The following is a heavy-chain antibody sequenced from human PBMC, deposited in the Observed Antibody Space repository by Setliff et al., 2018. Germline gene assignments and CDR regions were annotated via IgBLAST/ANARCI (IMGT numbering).Heavy chain of an antibody. CDR3: AKDVGRGSGYYYYTDV. CDR2: ISYGRGKE. Sequence: PGGSLRLSCAASGFHFSDHAMHWVRQAPGKGLEWVAVISYGRGKEYYGDSVKGRFTISRDNFKNTLYLQMSSLRVEDTAVYYCAKDVGRGSGYYYYTDVWSKGTTVTVSS. J-gene: IGHJ6*03. V-gene: IGHV3-30*18. CDR1: GFHFSDHA. D-gene: IGHD2-15*01.